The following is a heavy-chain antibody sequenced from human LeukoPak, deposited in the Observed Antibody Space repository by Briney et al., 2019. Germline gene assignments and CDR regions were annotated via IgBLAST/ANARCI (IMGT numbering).Heavy chain of an antibody. CDR2: ISYSGST. CDR3: ARDHGSGWTWAYDY. D-gene: IGHD6-19*01. CDR1: GVSISSYY. J-gene: IGHJ4*02. V-gene: IGHV4-59*01. Sequence: SETLSLTCTVSGVSISSYYWSWIRQPPGKGLDWIGYISYSGSTNYNPSLKSRVTISVDTSKNQFSLKLSSVTAADTAVYYCARDHGSGWTWAYDYWGQGTLVTVSS.